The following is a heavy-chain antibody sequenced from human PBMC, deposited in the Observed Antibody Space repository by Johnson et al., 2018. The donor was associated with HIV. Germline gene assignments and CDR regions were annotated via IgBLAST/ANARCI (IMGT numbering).Heavy chain of an antibody. CDR2: ISYDGSNK. V-gene: IGHV3-30*14. D-gene: IGHD3-9*01. J-gene: IGHJ3*02. Sequence: QVLLVESGGGVVQPGRSLRLSCAASGFTFSSYAMHWVRQAPGKGLAWVAVISYDGSNKYYADSVKGRFTISRDNSKNTLYLQMNSLRAEDTAVYYCARDGRFYDILTDYYSNAFDIWGQGTMVTVSS. CDR1: GFTFSSYA. CDR3: ARDGRFYDILTDYYSNAFDI.